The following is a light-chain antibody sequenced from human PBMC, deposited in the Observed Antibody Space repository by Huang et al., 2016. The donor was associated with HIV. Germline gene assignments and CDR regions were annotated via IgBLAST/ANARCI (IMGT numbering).Light chain of an antibody. CDR1: QSLLRSNGYNY. Sequence: DIVMTQSPLSLSVTPGEPASISCSSSQSLLRSNGYNYLDWYLKRPGQSPQLLIYLGSNRASGVPDRFSGSGAGTDFTLKISRVEAEDVGVYYCMQALQTPRTFGQGTKVEIK. J-gene: IGKJ1*01. CDR3: MQALQTPRT. V-gene: IGKV2-28*01. CDR2: LGS.